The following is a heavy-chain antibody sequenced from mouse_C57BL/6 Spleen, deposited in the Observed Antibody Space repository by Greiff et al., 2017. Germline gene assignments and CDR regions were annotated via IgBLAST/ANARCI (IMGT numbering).Heavy chain of an antibody. V-gene: IGHV1-52*01. Sequence: QVQLQQPGAELVRPGSSVKLSCKASGYTFTSYWMHWVKQRPIQGLEWIGNIDPSDSETHYNQKFKDKATLTVDKSSSTAYMQLSSLTSEDSAVYYCAREGAPGVAYWGQGTLVTVSA. CDR2: IDPSDSET. J-gene: IGHJ3*01. CDR1: GYTFTSYW. CDR3: AREGAPGVAY.